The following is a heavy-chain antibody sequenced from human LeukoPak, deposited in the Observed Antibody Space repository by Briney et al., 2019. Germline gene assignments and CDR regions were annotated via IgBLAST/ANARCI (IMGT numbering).Heavy chain of an antibody. CDR2: TSSSGSTI. J-gene: IGHJ5*02. V-gene: IGHV3-11*01. D-gene: IGHD2-2*01. Sequence: PGASLRLSCAAAGFTFSDYYMSWIRQAQGKVLEWVSYTSSSGSTIYYTDSVKGRFTISRDNDKNSLYLQMNSLRAEDTAVYYCARGGSSTSSEYNWFDPWGQGTLVTVSS. CDR1: GFTFSDYY. CDR3: ARGGSSTSSEYNWFDP.